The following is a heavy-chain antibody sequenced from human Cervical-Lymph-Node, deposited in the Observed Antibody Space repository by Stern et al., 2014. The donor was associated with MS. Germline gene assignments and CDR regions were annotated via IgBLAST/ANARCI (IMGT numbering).Heavy chain of an antibody. CDR1: GYTFTSYG. CDR3: ARDPGYCSSTSCAREDY. J-gene: IGHJ4*02. CDR2: ISAYNGNP. V-gene: IGHV1-18*01. D-gene: IGHD2-2*01. Sequence: DQLVESGAEVKKPGAPVKVSCKASGYTFTSYGISWVRQAPGQGLEWMGWISAYNGNPNYAQKLQGRVTMTTDTSTSTAYMELRSLRSDDTAVYYCARDPGYCSSTSCAREDYWGQGTLVTVSS.